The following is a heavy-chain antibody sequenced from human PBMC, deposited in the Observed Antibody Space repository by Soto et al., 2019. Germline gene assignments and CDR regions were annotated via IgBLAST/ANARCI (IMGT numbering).Heavy chain of an antibody. CDR3: AKVRSSSWLRGYYFDY. CDR1: GFTFSSYA. J-gene: IGHJ4*02. CDR2: ISGSGGST. D-gene: IGHD6-13*01. Sequence: EVQLLESGGGLVQPGGSLRLSCAASGFTFSSYAMSWVRQAPGKGLEWVSAISGSGGSTYYADSVKGRFTISRDNSKNTLYLQMNSLRVEDTAVYYCAKVRSSSWLRGYYFDYWGQGTLVTVSS. V-gene: IGHV3-23*01.